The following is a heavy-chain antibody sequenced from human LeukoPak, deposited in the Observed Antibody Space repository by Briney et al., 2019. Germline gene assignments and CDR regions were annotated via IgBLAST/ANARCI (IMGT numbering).Heavy chain of an antibody. CDR1: GYSFTSYW. J-gene: IGHJ4*02. CDR3: ARPPVYDILTGYYTHDY. CDR2: IYPADSDT. Sequence: GESLKISCKVSGYSFTSYWIGWVRQMPGKGLEWIGIIYPADSDTRYSPSFQGQVTISADKSISTAYLQWSSLKASDTAMYYCARPPVYDILTGYYTHDYWGQGTLVTVSS. D-gene: IGHD3-9*01. V-gene: IGHV5-51*01.